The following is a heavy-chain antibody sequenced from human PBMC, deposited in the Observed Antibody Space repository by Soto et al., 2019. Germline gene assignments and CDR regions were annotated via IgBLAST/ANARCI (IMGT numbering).Heavy chain of an antibody. D-gene: IGHD6-19*01. V-gene: IGHV3-53*02. CDR2: IYSGGNT. CDR1: EFTVSSSY. CDR3: ARDSVAGGYYYYYGLDV. Sequence: EVQLVETGGGLIQPGGSLRLSCAASEFTVSSSYMRWFRQAPGKGLELVSIIYSGGNTYYADFVKGRFTISRDNSENTLDLEMNGLRAEDTAVYYCARDSVAGGYYYYYGLDVWGQGTTVTVSS. J-gene: IGHJ6*02.